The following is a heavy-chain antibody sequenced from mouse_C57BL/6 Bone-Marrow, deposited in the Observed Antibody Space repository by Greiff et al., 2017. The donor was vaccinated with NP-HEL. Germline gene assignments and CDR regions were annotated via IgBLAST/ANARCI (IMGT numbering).Heavy chain of an antibody. D-gene: IGHD1-1*01. V-gene: IGHV1-22*01. Sequence: VQLQQSGPELVKPGASVKMSCKASGYSFTDYNMHWVKQSHGKSLEWIGYINPNNGGTSYNQKFKGKATLTVNKSSSTAYMELRSLTSEDSAVYYCARRAYYGSPYYAMDYWGQGTSVTVSS. CDR3: ARRAYYGSPYYAMDY. CDR2: INPNNGGT. CDR1: GYSFTDYN. J-gene: IGHJ4*01.